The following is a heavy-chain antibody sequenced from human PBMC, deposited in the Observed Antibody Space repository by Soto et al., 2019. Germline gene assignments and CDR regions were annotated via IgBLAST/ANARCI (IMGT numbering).Heavy chain of an antibody. V-gene: IGHV3-11*01. D-gene: IGHD3-3*01. CDR1: GFTFSDYY. J-gene: IGHJ5*02. CDR2: ISSSGSTI. CDR3: ARGRGVLDYDFWSGYHSNWFDP. Sequence: PGWSLRHSCAASGFTFSDYYMSWIRQAPGKGLEWVSYISSSGSTIYYADSVKGRFTISRDNAKNSLYLQMNSLRAEDTAVYYCARGRGVLDYDFWSGYHSNWFDPWGQGTLVTVSP.